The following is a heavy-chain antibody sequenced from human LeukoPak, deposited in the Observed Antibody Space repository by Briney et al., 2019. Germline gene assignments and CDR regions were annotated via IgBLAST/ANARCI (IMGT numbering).Heavy chain of an antibody. CDR1: GFTFSTYE. V-gene: IGHV3-48*03. J-gene: IGHJ4*02. CDR3: GRDVVESDPDY. Sequence: GGSLRLSCAATGFTFSTYEMNWVRQAPGKGLEWVSYISSSGSTIYYADSVKGRFTISRDNAKNSLYLQMNSLRAEDTAVYYCGRDVVESDPDYWGQGTLVTVSS. D-gene: IGHD2-21*01. CDR2: ISSSGSTI.